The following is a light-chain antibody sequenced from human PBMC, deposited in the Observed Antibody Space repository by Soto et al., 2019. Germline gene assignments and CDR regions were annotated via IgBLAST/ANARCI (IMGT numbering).Light chain of an antibody. CDR2: DVS. CDR1: ESISRN. CDR3: QQATNWPPRKPPRT. J-gene: IGKJ1*01. V-gene: IGKV3-11*01. Sequence: EVVLTQSPATLSLSPGESATLSCRASESISRNIAWYQQSPGQAPRLLIYDVSKRATGIPPRFSGSGSGTDFTLTVSGLEPEDFAIYYCQQATNWPPRKPPRTFGQGTKVDI.